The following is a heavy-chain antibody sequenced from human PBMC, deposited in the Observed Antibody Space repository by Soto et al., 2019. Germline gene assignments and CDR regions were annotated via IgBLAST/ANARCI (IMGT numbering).Heavy chain of an antibody. D-gene: IGHD4-17*01. J-gene: IGHJ5*02. Sequence: ASVKVSCKVSGYTLTELSMHWVRQAPGKGLECVGGFDPEDGETIFAQKFQGRVTMTEDTSTDTSYMELSSLESADTAVYYCKALEGDNGYYLYYHFDPWGQGTLVTVSS. CDR1: GYTLTELS. CDR2: FDPEDGET. V-gene: IGHV1-24*01. CDR3: KALEGDNGYYLYYHFDP.